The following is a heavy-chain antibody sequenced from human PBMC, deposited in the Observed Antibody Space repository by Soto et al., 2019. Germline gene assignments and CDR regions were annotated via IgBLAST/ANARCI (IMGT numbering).Heavy chain of an antibody. CDR3: ARGYYYGSGSYYIPPFY. Sequence: SETLSLTCAVYGGSFSGYYWSWIRQPPGKGLEWIGEINHSGSTNYNPSLKSRVTISVDTSKNQFSLKLGSVTAADTAVYYCARGYYYGSGSYYIPPFYWGQGTLVTVSS. CDR2: INHSGST. J-gene: IGHJ4*02. V-gene: IGHV4-34*01. CDR1: GGSFSGYY. D-gene: IGHD3-10*01.